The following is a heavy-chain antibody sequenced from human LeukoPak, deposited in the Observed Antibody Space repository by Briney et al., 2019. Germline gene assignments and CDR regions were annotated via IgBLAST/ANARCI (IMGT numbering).Heavy chain of an antibody. J-gene: IGHJ3*02. CDR3: ARDGLYCTNGVCSSDI. D-gene: IGHD2-8*01. Sequence: GASVKVSCKASGYTFTRHYMNRVRQAPGQGLEWMGKINPSSGGTGYAQKFQGRVTMTRDTSTSTVYMELTSLRSEDTAVYYCARDGLYCTNGVCSSDIWGQGALVTVSS. V-gene: IGHV1-46*01. CDR2: INPSSGGT. CDR1: GYTFTRHY.